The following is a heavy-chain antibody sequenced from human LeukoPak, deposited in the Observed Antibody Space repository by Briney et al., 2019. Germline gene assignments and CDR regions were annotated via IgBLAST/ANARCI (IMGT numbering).Heavy chain of an antibody. CDR1: GYTFTTYG. Sequence: ASVKVSCKTSGYTFTTYGISWVRQAPGQGXXXXXXXXGXNXNXXXXXKXXXXXXXXXXTXXXTAYMEVRSLRSDDTAVYYCARDRDRMVQGVTALFDYWGQGTLVTVSS. CDR2: XXGXNXNX. V-gene: IGHV1-18*04. CDR3: ARDRDRMVQGVTALFDY. D-gene: IGHD3-10*01. J-gene: IGHJ4*02.